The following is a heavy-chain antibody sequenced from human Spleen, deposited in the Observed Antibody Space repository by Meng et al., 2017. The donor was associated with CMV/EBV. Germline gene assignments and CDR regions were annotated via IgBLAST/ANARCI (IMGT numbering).Heavy chain of an antibody. J-gene: IGHJ4*02. CDR2: INHSGST. V-gene: IGHV4-34*01. CDR1: GGSFSGYY. CDR3: ARNLDYGDYVPATLAY. D-gene: IGHD4-17*01. Sequence: QVQLQQWGAGLLKPPGTLSLTCAVYGGSFSGYYWSWIRQPPGKGLEWIGEINHSGSTNYNPSLKSRVTISVDTSKNQFSLKLSSVTAADTAVYYCARNLDYGDYVPATLAYWGQGTLVTVSS.